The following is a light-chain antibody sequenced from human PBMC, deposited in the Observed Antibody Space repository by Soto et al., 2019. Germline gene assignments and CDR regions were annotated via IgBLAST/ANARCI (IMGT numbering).Light chain of an antibody. V-gene: IGLV1-51*01. J-gene: IGLJ1*01. Sequence: QSVLTQPPSVSAAPGQKFTISCSGSSPNIGGNSVSWYQQLPGTAPKLLIYDDNKRPSGIPDRCSGSKSGTSATLAITGFQTGDEADYYCGSWDSSLSAYVFGTGTTV. CDR2: DDN. CDR1: SPNIGGNS. CDR3: GSWDSSLSAYV.